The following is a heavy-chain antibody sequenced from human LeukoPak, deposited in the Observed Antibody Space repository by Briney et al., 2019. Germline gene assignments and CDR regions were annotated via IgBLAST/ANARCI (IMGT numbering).Heavy chain of an antibody. Sequence: PGGSLRLSCAASGFTFSSYEMNWVRQAPGKGLEWVSSISSSSSYIYYADSVKGRFTISRDNAKNSLYLQMNSLRAEDTAVYYCASYSSSWSFDYWGQGTLVTVSS. CDR1: GFTFSSYE. J-gene: IGHJ4*02. V-gene: IGHV3-21*01. D-gene: IGHD6-13*01. CDR2: ISSSSSYI. CDR3: ASYSSSWSFDY.